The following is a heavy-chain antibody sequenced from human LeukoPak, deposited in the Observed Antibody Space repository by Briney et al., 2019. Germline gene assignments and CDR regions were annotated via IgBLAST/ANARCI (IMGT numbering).Heavy chain of an antibody. V-gene: IGHV3-7*01. D-gene: IGHD3-22*01. CDR1: GFTFSSYW. CDR2: IKQDGSEK. J-gene: IGHJ4*02. CDR3: ARSVKYYYDSGGYYYPDIYFDY. Sequence: GGSLRLSCAASGFTFSSYWMSWVRQAPGKGLEWVANIKQDGSEKYYVDSVKGRFTISRDNAKNSLYLQMNSLRAEDTAVYYCARSVKYYYDSGGYYYPDIYFDYWGQGTLVTVSS.